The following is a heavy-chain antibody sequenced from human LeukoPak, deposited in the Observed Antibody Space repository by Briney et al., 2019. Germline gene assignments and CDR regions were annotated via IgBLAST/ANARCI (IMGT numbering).Heavy chain of an antibody. J-gene: IGHJ2*01. D-gene: IGHD3-10*01. Sequence: PGGSLRLSCAASRFTFSSYAMSWVRQAPGRGLEWVSAISGSGGSTYYADPVKGRFTISRDNSKNTLYLQMNSLRAEDTAVHYCAKDVLLWYFDLWGRGTLVTVSS. CDR3: AKDVLLWYFDL. CDR1: RFTFSSYA. CDR2: ISGSGGST. V-gene: IGHV3-23*01.